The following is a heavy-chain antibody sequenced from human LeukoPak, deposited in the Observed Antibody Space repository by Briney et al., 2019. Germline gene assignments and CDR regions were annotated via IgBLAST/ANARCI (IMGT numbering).Heavy chain of an antibody. D-gene: IGHD6-13*01. CDR2: INSDGSST. CDR3: ARDRRVVIAAAGTPALYYYYYYMDV. CDR1: GFTFSSYW. J-gene: IGHJ6*03. Sequence: GGSLRLSCAASGFTFSSYWMHWVRQAPGKGLVWASRINSDGSSTSYADSVKGRFTISRDNAKNTLYLQMNSLRAEDTAVYYCARDRRVVIAAAGTPALYYYYYYMDVWGKGTTVTVSS. V-gene: IGHV3-74*01.